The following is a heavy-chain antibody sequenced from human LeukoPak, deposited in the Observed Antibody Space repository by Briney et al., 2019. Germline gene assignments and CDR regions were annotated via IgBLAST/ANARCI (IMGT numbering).Heavy chain of an antibody. CDR1: GFTFSYYG. Sequence: GSLRLSCVASGFTFSYYGMSWVRQAPGKGLEWIGEINHSGSTNYNPSLKSRVTISVDTSKNQFSLKLSSVTAADTAVYYCARRTTPSPKYCSGGSCYSAKRWYFDLWGRGTLVTVSS. CDR2: INHSGST. J-gene: IGHJ2*01. D-gene: IGHD2-15*01. V-gene: IGHV4-34*01. CDR3: ARRTTPSPKYCSGGSCYSAKRWYFDL.